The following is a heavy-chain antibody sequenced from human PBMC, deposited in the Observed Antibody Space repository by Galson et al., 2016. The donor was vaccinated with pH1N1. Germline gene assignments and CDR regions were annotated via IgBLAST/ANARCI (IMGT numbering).Heavy chain of an antibody. CDR2: IIPMFGTS. CDR1: GDSLSHYA. CDR3: ARVSPRDKTKVPP. V-gene: IGHV1-69*06. D-gene: IGHD5-24*01. J-gene: IGHJ5*02. Sequence: SVKVSCKASGDSLSHYAVSWVRQAPGQGLEWMGLIIPMFGTSNYARNFQGRVSMTADKSTSTVYMEVRSLTSDDTAVYYCARVSPRDKTKVPPWGQGTLVTVSS.